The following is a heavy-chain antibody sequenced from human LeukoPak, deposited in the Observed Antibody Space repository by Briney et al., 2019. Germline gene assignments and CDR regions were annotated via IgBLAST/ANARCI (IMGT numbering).Heavy chain of an antibody. CDR2: ISGSGGST. CDR1: GFTFSSYA. J-gene: IGHJ3*01. V-gene: IGHV3-23*01. D-gene: IGHD2-2*01. Sequence: PGGSLRLSCAASGFTFSSYAMTWVRQAPGKGLEWVSAISGSGGSTYYADSVKGRFTISRDNSKNTLYLQMNSLRAEDTAVYYCAKGVVGYCSSTSCPLMVWGQGTMVTVSS. CDR3: AKGVVGYCSSTSCPLMV.